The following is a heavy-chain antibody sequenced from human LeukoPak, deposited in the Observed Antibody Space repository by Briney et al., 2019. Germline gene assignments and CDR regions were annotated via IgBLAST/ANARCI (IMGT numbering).Heavy chain of an antibody. V-gene: IGHV3-30*02. D-gene: IGHD5/OR15-5a*01. J-gene: IGHJ4*02. CDR1: GFTFSDYG. CDR3: AKDRGSSVYVEHLDY. Sequence: PGGSLRLSCAASGFTFSDYGMHWVRQAPGKGLEWVAFLQFDGSNKNYGDSVKGRFTISRDNSKHTLYLQMNNLRSEGTAVYYCAKDRGSSVYVEHLDYWGQGTLVSVSS. CDR2: LQFDGSNK.